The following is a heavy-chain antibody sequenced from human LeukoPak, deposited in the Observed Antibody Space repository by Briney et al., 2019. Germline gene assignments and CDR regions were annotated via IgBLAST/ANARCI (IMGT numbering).Heavy chain of an antibody. Sequence: ASVKVSCKASGYTFTSYDINWVRQATGQGLAWMGWMNPNSGNTGYAQKFQGRVAIARNTSISTAYMELSSLRSEDTAVYYCARGAGSSSSDYWGQGTLVTVSS. CDR1: GYTFTSYD. J-gene: IGHJ4*02. CDR3: ARGAGSSSSDY. CDR2: MNPNSGNT. V-gene: IGHV1-8*03. D-gene: IGHD6-6*01.